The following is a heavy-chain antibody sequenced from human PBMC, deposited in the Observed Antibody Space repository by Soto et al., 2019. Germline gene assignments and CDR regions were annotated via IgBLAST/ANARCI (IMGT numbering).Heavy chain of an antibody. CDR2: IIPIFGTA. J-gene: IGHJ5*02. CDR1: GGTFSSYA. CDR3: ARSGYSGYALAPSLNWFDP. V-gene: IGHV1-69*13. Sequence: ASVKVSCKASGGTFSSYAISWVRQAPGQGLEWMGGIIPIFGTANYAQKFQGRVTITADESTSTAYMELSSLRSEDTAVYYCARSGYSGYALAPSLNWFDPWGQGTLVTVSS. D-gene: IGHD5-12*01.